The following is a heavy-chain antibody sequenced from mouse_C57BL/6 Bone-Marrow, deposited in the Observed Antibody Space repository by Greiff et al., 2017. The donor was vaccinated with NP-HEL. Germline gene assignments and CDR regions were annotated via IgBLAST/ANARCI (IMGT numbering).Heavy chain of an antibody. J-gene: IGHJ2*01. D-gene: IGHD2-4*01. Sequence: QVQLQQSGAELVKPGASVKMSCKASGYTFTTYPIEWMKQNPGKSLEWIGNFHPYNDDTKYNEKFKGKATLTVEKSSSTVYLELSRLTSDDSAVYYCAIIYYDYDGGYFDYWGQGTTLTVSS. CDR1: GYTFTTYP. V-gene: IGHV1-47*01. CDR3: AIIYYDYDGGYFDY. CDR2: FHPYNDDT.